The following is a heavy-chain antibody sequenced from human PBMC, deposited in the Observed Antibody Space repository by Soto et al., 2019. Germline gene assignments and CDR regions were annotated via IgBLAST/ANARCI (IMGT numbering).Heavy chain of an antibody. CDR1: GFTFSRYE. D-gene: IGHD1-26*01. CDR2: ISGSGSIT. J-gene: IGHJ6*02. V-gene: IGHV3-23*01. Sequence: GGSLRLSCAASGFTFSRYEMNWVRQAPGKGLEWVSYISGSGSITYCADSVKGRFTFSRDNSKNTLYLQMDNLMAEDTAHYFCANGPVVGANYKYYDMDVWGRGATVTVSS. CDR3: ANGPVVGANYKYYDMDV.